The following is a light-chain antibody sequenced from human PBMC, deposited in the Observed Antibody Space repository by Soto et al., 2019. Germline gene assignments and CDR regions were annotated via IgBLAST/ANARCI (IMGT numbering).Light chain of an antibody. CDR3: SSQGSSSTLI. CDR2: DVT. J-gene: IGLJ2*01. V-gene: IGLV2-14*01. CDR1: SSDVGYYNY. Sequence: QSVLTQPASVSGSPGQSITISCTGTSSDVGYYNYVYWYQQHPGKAPKLMIYDVTNRPSGVSNRFSGSKSGNTASLTISGLQAEDEADYYCSSQGSSSTLIFGGGTKLTVL.